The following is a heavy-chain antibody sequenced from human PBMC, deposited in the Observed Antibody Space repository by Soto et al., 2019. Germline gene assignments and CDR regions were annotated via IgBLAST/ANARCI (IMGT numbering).Heavy chain of an antibody. J-gene: IGHJ4*02. V-gene: IGHV3-23*01. Sequence: GGSLRLSCAASGFTFRNYAMTWVRQAPGRGLEWVSLISGSADSTFYADSLKGRFTISRDNSKSTLYLQVNSLRAEDSAIYYCARVYSSGWYLGYYFDYWGQGTLVTVSS. D-gene: IGHD6-19*01. CDR1: GFTFRNYA. CDR3: ARVYSSGWYLGYYFDY. CDR2: ISGSADST.